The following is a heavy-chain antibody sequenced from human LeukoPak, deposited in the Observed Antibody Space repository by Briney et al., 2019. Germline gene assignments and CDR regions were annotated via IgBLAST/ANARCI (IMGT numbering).Heavy chain of an antibody. D-gene: IGHD6-13*01. V-gene: IGHV4-34*01. CDR2: INHSGST. CDR3: ARVRAAAATGAFDV. CDR1: DGSFSGCY. Sequence: PSETLSLTCAVYDGSFSGCYWSWIRQPPGKGLEWIGEINHSGSTNYNPSRKSRVTISVDTSKNQFSLKVSSVTAADTAVYYCARVRAAAATGAFDVWGQGTKVTVSS. J-gene: IGHJ3*01.